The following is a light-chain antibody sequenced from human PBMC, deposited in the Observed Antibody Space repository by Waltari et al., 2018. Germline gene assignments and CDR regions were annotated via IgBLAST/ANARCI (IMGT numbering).Light chain of an antibody. CDR2: EVT. J-gene: IGLJ2*01. CDR3: SSYAGSNNVV. CDR1: SRRAGRYNS. V-gene: IGLV2-8*01. Sequence: QSALTQPPSASGPPGPSVTISCTGTSRRAGRYNSSSLYQQHPGKAPKLMIYEVTKRPSGVPARLSGSKSGNTASLTVSGLQAEDEADYYCSSYAGSNNVVFGGGTKLTVL.